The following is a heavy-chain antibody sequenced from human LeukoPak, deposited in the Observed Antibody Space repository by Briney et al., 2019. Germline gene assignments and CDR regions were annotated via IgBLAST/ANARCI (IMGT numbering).Heavy chain of an antibody. CDR2: IDNSGST. D-gene: IGHD3-3*01. J-gene: IGHJ4*02. CDR3: GRGRRTIFGVVIPHFDN. V-gene: IGHV4-59*01. Sequence: SETLSLTCTVSRGSISSYYWSWIRQAPEKGLEWIGYIDNSGSTNSNPSLKSRVTMSVDTTKNQFSLKLSSVTAADTAVYYWGRGRRTIFGVVIPHFDNWGQGTLVTVSS. CDR1: RGSISSYY.